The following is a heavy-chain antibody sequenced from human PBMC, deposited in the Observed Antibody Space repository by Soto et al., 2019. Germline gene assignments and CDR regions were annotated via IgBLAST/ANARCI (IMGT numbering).Heavy chain of an antibody. CDR2: ISGSGGST. Sequence: AGGSLRLSCAASGFTFSSYAMSWVRQAPGKGLDWVSAISGSGGSTYYADSVKGRFTISRDNSKNTLYLQMNSLRAEDTAVYYCAKGLYSGSYFDYWGQGTLVTVSS. CDR1: GFTFSSYA. D-gene: IGHD1-26*01. CDR3: AKGLYSGSYFDY. V-gene: IGHV3-23*01. J-gene: IGHJ4*02.